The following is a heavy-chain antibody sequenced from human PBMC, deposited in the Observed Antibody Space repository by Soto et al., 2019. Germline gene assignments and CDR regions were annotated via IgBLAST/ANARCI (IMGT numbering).Heavy chain of an antibody. V-gene: IGHV3-21*01. D-gene: IGHD2-15*01. J-gene: IGHJ4*02. CDR2: ISFTSNYI. CDR3: ARDPAGCGRSCYSEY. Sequence: ESGGDLVKPGGSLRLSCAASGFTFSSYSMNWVRQAPGKGLEWVSSISFTSNYIYYADSVKGRFTISRDNAKNSLYLQMNSLRAEDTAVYYCARDPAGCGRSCYSEYWGQGTLVTVSS. CDR1: GFTFSSYS.